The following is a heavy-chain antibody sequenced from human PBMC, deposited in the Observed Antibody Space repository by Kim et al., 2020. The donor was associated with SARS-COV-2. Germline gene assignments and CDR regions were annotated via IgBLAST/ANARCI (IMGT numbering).Heavy chain of an antibody. V-gene: IGHV4-34*01. CDR2: INHSGST. Sequence: SESLSLTCAVYGGSFSGYYWSWIRQPPGKGLEWIGEINHSGSTNYNPSLKSRVTISVDTSKNQFSLKLSSVTAADTAVYYCARPRYSGYVPSPIDYWGQGTLVTVSS. CDR1: GGSFSGYY. J-gene: IGHJ4*02. D-gene: IGHD5-12*01. CDR3: ARPRYSGYVPSPIDY.